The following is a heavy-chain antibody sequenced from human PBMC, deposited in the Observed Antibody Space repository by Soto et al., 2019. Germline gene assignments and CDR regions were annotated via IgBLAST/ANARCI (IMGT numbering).Heavy chain of an antibody. CDR3: ARDGSGFHWYFDV. CDR1: GDSVSSVTAT. J-gene: IGHJ2*01. CDR2: TYYRSKWYY. V-gene: IGHV6-1*01. Sequence: QVQLQQSGPGLVKPSQTLSLMCDISGDSVSSVTATWSWIRQSPSRGLEWLGRTYYRSKWYYDYEVSVKSRXVLTXDXPKNQLTLDLNSVTPEDTAVYFCARDGSGFHWYFDVWGRGTLVTVSS. D-gene: IGHD6-19*01.